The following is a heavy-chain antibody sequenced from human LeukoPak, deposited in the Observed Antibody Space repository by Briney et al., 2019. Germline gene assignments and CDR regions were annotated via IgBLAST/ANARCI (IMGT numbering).Heavy chain of an antibody. CDR3: ARRYSSSSGYIDY. CDR2: INIDGGDT. V-gene: IGHV3-74*01. CDR1: GFTFNSYG. J-gene: IGHJ4*02. Sequence: PGGSLRLSCAASGFTFNSYGMHWVRQAPGKGLEWVSRINIDGGDTSYADSVKGRFTMSRDNAKNTLYLQMNSLRVEDTAVYYCARRYSSSSGYIDYWGQGTLVTVSS. D-gene: IGHD6-6*01.